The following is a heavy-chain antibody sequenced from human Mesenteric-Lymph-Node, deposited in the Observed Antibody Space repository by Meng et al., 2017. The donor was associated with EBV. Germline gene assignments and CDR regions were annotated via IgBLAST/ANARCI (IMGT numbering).Heavy chain of an antibody. D-gene: IGHD6-19*01. V-gene: IGHV3-11*01. CDR2: ISSSGSTK. Sequence: QVQLVDSGGDLVKPGGSLRLSCAASGFTFSDYYMSWIRQAPGKGLEWISYISSSGSTKIYADSVRGRFTISRDNAEKSLFLQMDSLRADDTAVYYCARDHTSGWFDPWGQGTLVTVSS. CDR1: GFTFSDYY. J-gene: IGHJ5*02. CDR3: ARDHTSGWFDP.